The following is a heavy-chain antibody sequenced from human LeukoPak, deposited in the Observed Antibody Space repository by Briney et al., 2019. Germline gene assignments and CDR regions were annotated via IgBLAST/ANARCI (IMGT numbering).Heavy chain of an antibody. J-gene: IGHJ4*02. CDR3: ARDRGVGAPYYFDY. V-gene: IGHV3-21*04. CDR1: GFTFSSYS. Sequence: GGSLRLSCAASGFTFSSYSMNWVRQAPGKGLEWVSSISSSSSTMYYADSVKGRFTISRDNAKNSLYLQMNSLRAEDTAVYYCARDRGVGAPYYFDYWGQGTLVTVSS. CDR2: ISSSSSTM. D-gene: IGHD1-26*01.